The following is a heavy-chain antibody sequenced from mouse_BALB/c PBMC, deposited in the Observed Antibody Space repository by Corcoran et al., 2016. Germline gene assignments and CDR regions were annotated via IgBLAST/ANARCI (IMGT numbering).Heavy chain of an antibody. J-gene: IGHJ1*01. CDR3: AGDYYGYWYFDG. V-gene: IGHV12-3*02. CDR2: ITHSGET. CDR1: GFPITSGYY. D-gene: IGHD1-1*01. Sequence: QMQLQESGPGLVKPSQSLFLACSITGFPITSGYYWIWIRQSPGNPLEWMGYITHSGETFYNPSLQSPISITRETSKNQFFLQLNSVTTEDTSMYYCAGDYYGYWYFDGWGAGTTVTVSS.